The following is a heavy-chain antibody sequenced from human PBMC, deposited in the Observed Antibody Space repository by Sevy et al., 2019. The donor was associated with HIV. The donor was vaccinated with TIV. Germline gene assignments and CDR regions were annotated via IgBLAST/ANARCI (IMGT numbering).Heavy chain of an antibody. CDR1: GDSFSNYY. V-gene: IGHV4-59*01. CDR3: ARGVGQQHMLQLFDQ. J-gene: IGHJ4*02. CDR2: IYYSGNT. D-gene: IGHD6-13*01. Sequence: SESLSLTCTVSGDSFSNYYWSWIRQPPGKGLEWIGYIYYSGNTRYNPSLKSRVTMSIDTSKAQFSLKLSSVTAADTAVYYCARGVGQQHMLQLFDQWGQGTLVTVSS.